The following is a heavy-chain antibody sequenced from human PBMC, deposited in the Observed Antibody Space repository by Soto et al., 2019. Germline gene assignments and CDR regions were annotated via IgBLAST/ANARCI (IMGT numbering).Heavy chain of an antibody. V-gene: IGHV4-34*01. CDR3: TRRRYSSSGGGFDP. CDR1: GESFSGYY. CDR2: INHSGSP. D-gene: IGHD6-19*01. J-gene: IGHJ5*02. Sequence: SETLSLTCAVYGESFSGYYWSWIRQPPGKGLQWIGDINHSGSPNYNPSLKSRVTISLDTSKNHFSLKLSSVTAADTAVYYCTRRRYSSSGGGFDPWGQGTLVTVSS.